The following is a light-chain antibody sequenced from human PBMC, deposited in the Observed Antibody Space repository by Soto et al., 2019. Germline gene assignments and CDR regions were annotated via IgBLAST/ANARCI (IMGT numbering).Light chain of an antibody. CDR2: GAS. Sequence: EIVLTQSPDTVSLSPGEGATLSCRASQSVSSSELAWYQQKPGQAPRLLIYGASRRATGISDRFSGSGSGXXXXXXXXXXXXXDFAVXYXQQYYSSPRTFGQGTKVQIK. CDR1: QSVSSSE. CDR3: QQYYSSPRT. J-gene: IGKJ1*01. V-gene: IGKV3-20*01.